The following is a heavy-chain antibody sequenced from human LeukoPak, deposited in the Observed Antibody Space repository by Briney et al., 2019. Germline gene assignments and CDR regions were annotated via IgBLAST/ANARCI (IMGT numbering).Heavy chain of an antibody. J-gene: IGHJ3*02. CDR3: ARAGAGPIVVVTAYAFDI. CDR2: IYYSGIT. V-gene: IGHV4-39*07. CDR1: GDSISTSNYY. D-gene: IGHD2-21*02. Sequence: PSETLSLTCTVSGDSISTSNYYWAWIRQPPGKGLEWIGSIYYSGITYYNASLKSRVTISVDKSKNQFSLKLSSVTAADTAVYYCARAGAGPIVVVTAYAFDIWGQGTMVTVSS.